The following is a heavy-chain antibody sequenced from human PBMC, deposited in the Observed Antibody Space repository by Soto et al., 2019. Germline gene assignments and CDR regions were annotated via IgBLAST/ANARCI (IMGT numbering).Heavy chain of an antibody. J-gene: IGHJ4*02. D-gene: IGHD7-27*01. CDR1: GFSLSTNGVG. CDR2: IYWDDDK. CDR3: AHRRMVTGEFDY. Sequence: QITLKESGPTLVNPTQTLTLTCTFSGFSLSTNGVGVGWIRQPPRKALEWLALIYWDDDKRYSPSLKSRLTITKDPSKNQVVLTMTNMDPVDTATYYCAHRRMVTGEFDYWGQGTLVTVSS. V-gene: IGHV2-5*02.